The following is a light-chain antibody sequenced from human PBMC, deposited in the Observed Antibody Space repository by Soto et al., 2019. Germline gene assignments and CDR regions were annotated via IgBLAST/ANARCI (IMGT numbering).Light chain of an antibody. V-gene: IGKV1-5*01. CDR3: QQYKDYVYT. CDR2: DAS. J-gene: IGKJ2*01. CDR1: QSIGTW. Sequence: DIPMTQSPSTVSASVGDGVTITCRASQSIGTWLAWYQQKPGKVPKLLIQDASSFESGVPSRFSGSASGTEFTLTISGLQPDDFATYYCQQYKDYVYTFGQGTKVDI.